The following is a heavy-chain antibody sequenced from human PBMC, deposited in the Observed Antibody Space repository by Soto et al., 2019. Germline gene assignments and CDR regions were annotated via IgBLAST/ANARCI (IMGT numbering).Heavy chain of an antibody. CDR2: INAGNGNT. V-gene: IGHV1-3*05. CDR3: GSSGSYWGIDY. CDR1: GYTFTSYA. Sequence: QVQLVQSGAEEKKPGASVKVSCKASGYTFTSYAMHWVRQAPGQRLEWMGWINAGNGNTKYSQKFQGRVTITRDTSASTAYMELSSLRSEATAVYYCGSSGSYWGIDYWGQGTLVTVSA. D-gene: IGHD1-26*01. J-gene: IGHJ4*02.